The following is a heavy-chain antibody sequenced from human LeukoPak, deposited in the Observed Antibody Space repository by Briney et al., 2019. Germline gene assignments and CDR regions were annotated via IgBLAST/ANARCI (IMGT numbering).Heavy chain of an antibody. D-gene: IGHD5-24*01. CDR2: INPNSGGT. CDR1: GYTFTGYY. CDR3: ARVLRRDGYSLGY. Sequence: VASVTVSCKASGYTFTGYYMHWVRQAPGQGLEWMGWINPNSGGTNYAQKFQGRVTMTRDTSISTAYMELSRLRSDDTAVYYCARVLRRDGYSLGYWGQGTLVTVSS. V-gene: IGHV1-2*02. J-gene: IGHJ4*02.